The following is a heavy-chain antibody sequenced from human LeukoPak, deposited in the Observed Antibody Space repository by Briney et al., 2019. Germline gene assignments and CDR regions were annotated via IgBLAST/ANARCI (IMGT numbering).Heavy chain of an antibody. CDR1: GGSMSSYY. CDR3: ARGRAGIDR. D-gene: IGHD1-1*01. CDR2: INYSENMDRDNT. J-gene: IGHJ5*02. V-gene: IGHV4-59*01. Sequence: KPSETLSLTCTVSGGSMSSYYWSWIRQPPRKGLEWIGYINYSENMDRDNTNYSPSLKSRVTMSLDMSKTHCFLNLTSVTAADSAVYYCARGRAGIDRWGRGTLVIVS.